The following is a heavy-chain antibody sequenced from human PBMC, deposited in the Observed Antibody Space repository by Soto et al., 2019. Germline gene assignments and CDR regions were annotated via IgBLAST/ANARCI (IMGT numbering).Heavy chain of an antibody. CDR1: VCSINIACHS. J-gene: IGHJ4*02. D-gene: IGHD3-10*01. CDR3: DRASYYEWCFEI. V-gene: IGHV4-30-2*06. CDR2: SYHSGRS. Sequence: SSTXSLTCTFSVCSINIACHSLCWVRQSPGKGLDWIGYSYHSGRSYYNPSLQSRVTISVDRSKAQFYLTLTSVTAADTDVYFCDRASYYEWCFEIWGLGTPV.